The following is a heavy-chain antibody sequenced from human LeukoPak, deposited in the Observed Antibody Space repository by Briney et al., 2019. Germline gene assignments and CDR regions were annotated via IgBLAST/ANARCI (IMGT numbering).Heavy chain of an antibody. V-gene: IGHV1-2*02. Sequence: AXXKVSCKASGYTFTGYYMHWVRQAPGQGIEWMGWINPNRGGTKYAQKIQGRVTMTSETSISTAYMEVSSLRSDDTAVYYCASRPDQHLLYYFDYWGQGALVTVSS. CDR2: INPNRGGT. CDR1: GYTFTGYY. CDR3: ASRPDQHLLYYFDY. J-gene: IGHJ4*02. D-gene: IGHD2-15*01.